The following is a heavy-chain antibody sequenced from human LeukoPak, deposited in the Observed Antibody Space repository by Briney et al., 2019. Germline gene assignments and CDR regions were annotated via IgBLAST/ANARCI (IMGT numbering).Heavy chain of an antibody. J-gene: IGHJ5*02. D-gene: IGHD6-13*01. CDR1: GYTFTSYY. CDR2: MNPNSGNT. CDR3: ARGLKSSSWYGRDWFDP. V-gene: IGHV1-8*03. Sequence: ASVKVSCKVSGYTFTSYYMHWVRHAPGQRLEWMGWMNPNSGNTGYAQKFQGRVTITRNTSISTAYMELSSLRSEDTAVYYCARGLKSSSWYGRDWFDPWGQGTLVTVSS.